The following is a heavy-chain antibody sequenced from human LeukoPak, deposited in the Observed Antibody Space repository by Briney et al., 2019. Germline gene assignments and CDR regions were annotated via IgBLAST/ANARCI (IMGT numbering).Heavy chain of an antibody. J-gene: IGHJ4*02. CDR3: AKDIGTTGTTPGY. Sequence: GGSLRLSCAASGFTFDDYAMHWVRQAPGKGLEWVSGISWNSGSIGYADSVKGRLTISRDNAKNSLYLQMNSLRAEDTALYYCAKDIGTTGTTPGYWGQGTLVTVSS. V-gene: IGHV3-9*01. CDR2: ISWNSGSI. CDR1: GFTFDDYA. D-gene: IGHD1-1*01.